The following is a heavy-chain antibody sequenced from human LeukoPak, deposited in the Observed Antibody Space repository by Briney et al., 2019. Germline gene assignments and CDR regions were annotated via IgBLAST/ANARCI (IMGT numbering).Heavy chain of an antibody. CDR2: ISGGGGTT. CDR3: ARGTVWLYPRILID. V-gene: IGHV3-23*01. D-gene: IGHD3-9*01. Sequence: QPGGSLRLSRATSGFNFSNYAMTWVRQAPGKGLEWVSSISGGGGTTYYGDSVKGRVTVSRDSSKNTLHLQMNSLRLEDTAVYYCARGTVWLYPRILIDWGQGVLVTVSS. J-gene: IGHJ4*02. CDR1: GFNFSNYA.